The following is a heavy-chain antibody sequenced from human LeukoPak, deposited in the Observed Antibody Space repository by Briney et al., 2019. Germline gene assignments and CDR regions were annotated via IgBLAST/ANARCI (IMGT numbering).Heavy chain of an antibody. D-gene: IGHD3-22*01. Sequence: PGGSLRLSCAASGFTFNTYAMSWVRQAPGKGLEWVSAISGSGGSTYYADSVKGRFTISRDNSKNTLYLQMNSLRAEDTAVYYCAKDQYYYDSSGYYWDAFDIWGQGTMVTVSS. CDR3: AKDQYYYDSSGYYWDAFDI. CDR2: ISGSGGST. CDR1: GFTFNTYA. V-gene: IGHV3-23*01. J-gene: IGHJ3*02.